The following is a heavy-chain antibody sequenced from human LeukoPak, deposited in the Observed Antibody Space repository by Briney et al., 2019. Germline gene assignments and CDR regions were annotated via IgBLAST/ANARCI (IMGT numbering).Heavy chain of an antibody. CDR2: FDPEDGET. J-gene: IGHJ6*03. D-gene: IGHD4-17*01. CDR3: ATEAHRSVTTPYYYYMDV. V-gene: IGHV1-24*01. CDR1: GYTLTELS. Sequence: ASVKVSCKVSGYTLTELSMHWVRQAPGKGLEWMGGFDPEDGETIHAQKFQGRVTMTEDTSTDTAYMELSSLRSEDMAVYYCATEAHRSVTTPYYYYMDVWGKGTTVTVSS.